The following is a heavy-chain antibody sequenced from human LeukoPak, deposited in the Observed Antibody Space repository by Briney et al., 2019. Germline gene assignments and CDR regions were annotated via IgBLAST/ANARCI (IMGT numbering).Heavy chain of an antibody. J-gene: IGHJ4*02. CDR2: ISGSGGST. V-gene: IGHV3-23*01. CDR1: GFTFSSYA. D-gene: IGHD3-16*02. CDR3: AKDRDRITFGGVIVIEGGFDY. Sequence: GGSLRLSCAASGFTFSSYAMSWVRQAPGKGLEWVSAISGSGGSTYYADSVKGRFTISRDNSKNTLYLQMNSRRAEDTAVYYCAKDRDRITFGGVIVIEGGFDYWGQGTLVTVSS.